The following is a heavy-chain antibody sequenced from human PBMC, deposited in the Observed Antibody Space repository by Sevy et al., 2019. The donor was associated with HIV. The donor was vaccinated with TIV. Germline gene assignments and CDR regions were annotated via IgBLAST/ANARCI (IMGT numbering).Heavy chain of an antibody. V-gene: IGHV4-34*01. J-gene: IGHJ4*02. Sequence: SETLSLTCAVYGGSFSGYYWSWIRQPPGKGLEWIGEINHSGSTNYNPSLKSRVTISVDTSKNQFSLKLSSVTAADTAVYYCARGMRGYSHFDYWDQGTLVTVSS. CDR1: GGSFSGYY. CDR2: INHSGST. D-gene: IGHD5-18*01. CDR3: ARGMRGYSHFDY.